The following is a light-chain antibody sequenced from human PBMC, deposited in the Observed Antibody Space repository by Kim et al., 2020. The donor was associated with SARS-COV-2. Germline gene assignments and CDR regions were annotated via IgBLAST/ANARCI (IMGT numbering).Light chain of an antibody. Sequence: QSITISCTGTSSDVVGYNYVSWYQQHPGKAPKLMIYDVSNRPSGVSNRFSGSKSGNTASLTISGLQAEDEADYYCSSYTSSSPVVFGGGTKLTVL. CDR3: SSYTSSSPVV. CDR1: SSDVVGYNY. V-gene: IGLV2-14*03. J-gene: IGLJ2*01. CDR2: DVS.